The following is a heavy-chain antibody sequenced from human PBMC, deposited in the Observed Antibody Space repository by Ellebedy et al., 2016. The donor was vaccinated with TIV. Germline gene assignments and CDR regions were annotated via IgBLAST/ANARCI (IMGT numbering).Heavy chain of an antibody. Sequence: ASVKVSXKASGYTFTSYDINWVRQSTGQGLEWMGWMNPNSGNTGYAQKFQGRVTMTRNTSISTAYMELSSLRSEDTAVYYCARLNGYSYGGYYYGMDVWGQGTTVTVSS. CDR3: ARLNGYSYGGYYYGMDV. V-gene: IGHV1-8*01. CDR1: GYTFTSYD. D-gene: IGHD5-18*01. CDR2: MNPNSGNT. J-gene: IGHJ6*02.